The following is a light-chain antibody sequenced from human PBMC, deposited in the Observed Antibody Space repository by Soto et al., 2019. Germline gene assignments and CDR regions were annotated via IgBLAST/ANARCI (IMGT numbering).Light chain of an antibody. Sequence: EIVMTQSPATLSVSPGERATLSCRASQSVSRNLAWYQQKPGQAPRLLIYGASTRATGIPARFSGSGSGTELTLTISSLQPEDFAVYYCQQYNNWPPGTFGPGTKVDIK. CDR3: QQYNNWPPGT. J-gene: IGKJ3*01. CDR1: QSVSRN. CDR2: GAS. V-gene: IGKV3-15*01.